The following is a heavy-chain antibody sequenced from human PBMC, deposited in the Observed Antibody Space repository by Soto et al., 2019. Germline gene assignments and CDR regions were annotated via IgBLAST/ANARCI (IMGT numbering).Heavy chain of an antibody. D-gene: IGHD3-16*01. CDR2: ISDNSGTR. V-gene: IGHV3-23*01. CDR3: AKGWVASIADAFDI. Sequence: EVQVLESGGDLVQPGGSLRLTCTGSGFTFSTSSMSWVRQAPGKGLEWVSFISDNSGTRFYADSVKGRFTTSRDNSKDTVYLQMNNLIVEDTALYYCAKGWVASIADAFDIWGQGTMLTVSS. CDR1: GFTFSTSS. J-gene: IGHJ3*02.